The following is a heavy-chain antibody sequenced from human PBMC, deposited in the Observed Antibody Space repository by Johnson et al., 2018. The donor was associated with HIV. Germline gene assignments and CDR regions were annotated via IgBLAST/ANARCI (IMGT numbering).Heavy chain of an antibody. Sequence: QVQLVESGGGVVQPGRSLRLSCAASGFTFSRYAMHWVRQAPGKGLEWVAVISYDGSNKYYADSVKGPFTISRDNSKNTLDLQMNRLRAQDTAVYYCAKDKVDTAMVSDAFDIWGQGTMVTVSS. D-gene: IGHD5-18*01. CDR2: ISYDGSNK. CDR3: AKDKVDTAMVSDAFDI. V-gene: IGHV3-30-3*01. CDR1: GFTFSRYA. J-gene: IGHJ3*02.